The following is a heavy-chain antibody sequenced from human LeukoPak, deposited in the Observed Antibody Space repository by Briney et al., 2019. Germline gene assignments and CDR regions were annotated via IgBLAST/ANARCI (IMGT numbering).Heavy chain of an antibody. V-gene: IGHV3-9*01. CDR3: ARDYYDSSGYYDY. D-gene: IGHD3-22*01. Sequence: GGSLRLSCVASGFSFEDFAMHWVRQSPGKGLEWVSGISANSRSFNYADSLKGRFSITRDNAKNSLYLQMNSLRAEDTAVYYCARDYYDSSGYYDYWGQGTLVTVSS. CDR1: GFSFEDFA. J-gene: IGHJ4*02. CDR2: ISANSRSF.